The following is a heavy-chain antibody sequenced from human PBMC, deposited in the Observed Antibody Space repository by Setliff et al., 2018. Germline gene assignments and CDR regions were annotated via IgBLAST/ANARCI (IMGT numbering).Heavy chain of an antibody. CDR1: GFSISSYA. CDR3: ATATRGAGDYFYVDV. Sequence: PGGSLSLSCAASGFSISSYAMSWVRQAPGKGLEWVSKIFGSGDNTYYADSVKGRFTISRDNSKNTLYLQMNSLRAEDSAVYYCATATRGAGDYFYVDVWGKGTTVTVSS. CDR2: IFGSGDNT. J-gene: IGHJ6*03. V-gene: IGHV3-23*01. D-gene: IGHD3-10*01.